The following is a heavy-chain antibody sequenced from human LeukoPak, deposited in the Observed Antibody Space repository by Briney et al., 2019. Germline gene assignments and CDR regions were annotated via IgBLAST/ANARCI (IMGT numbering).Heavy chain of an antibody. V-gene: IGHV5-51*01. CDR2: IYPGDSDT. CDR1: GYSFTSYW. J-gene: IGHJ4*02. D-gene: IGHD2-2*01. CDR3: ASSYCSSTSCSEGFDY. Sequence: GESLKISCKGSGYSFTSYWIGWARQMPGKGLERMGIIYPGDSDTRSSPPCQGQVTISADKSISTAYLQWSSLKASDTAMYYCASSYCSSTSCSEGFDYWGQGTLVTVSS.